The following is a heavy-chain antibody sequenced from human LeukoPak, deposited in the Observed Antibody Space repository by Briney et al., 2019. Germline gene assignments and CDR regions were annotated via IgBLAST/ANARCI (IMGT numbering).Heavy chain of an antibody. Sequence: PGGSLRLSCAASGFTFSRYAMSWVRQAPGKGLEWVSAISGSGGSTYYADSVKGRFTISRDNSKNTLYLQMNSLRAEDTAVYYCAKVHMGSSWYTPGVYYFDYWGQGTLVTVSS. J-gene: IGHJ4*02. V-gene: IGHV3-23*01. CDR1: GFTFSRYA. CDR3: AKVHMGSSWYTPGVYYFDY. CDR2: ISGSGGST. D-gene: IGHD6-13*01.